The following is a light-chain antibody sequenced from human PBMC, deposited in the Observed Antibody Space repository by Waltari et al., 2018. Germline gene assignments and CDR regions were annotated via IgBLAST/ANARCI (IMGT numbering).Light chain of an antibody. CDR3: QVWDSSSNHVV. CDR1: QIGRKT. CDR2: DDR. V-gene: IGLV3-21*02. Sequence: SYVLTQPSSVSVAPGQTARITCGANQIGRKTVHWYQQRPGQAPVVVIYDDRDRPSGIPERFSGSNSGNTATLTISRVEAGDEADYYCQVWDSSSNHVVFGGGTKLTVL. J-gene: IGLJ2*01.